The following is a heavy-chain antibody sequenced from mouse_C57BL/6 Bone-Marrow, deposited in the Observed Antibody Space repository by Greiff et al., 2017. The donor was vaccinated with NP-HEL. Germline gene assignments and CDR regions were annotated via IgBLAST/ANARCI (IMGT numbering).Heavy chain of an antibody. Sequence: EVKLVESGGDLVKPGGSLKLSCAASGFTFSSYGMSWVRQTPDKRLEWVATISSGGSYTYHPDSVKGRFTISSDNAKNTLYLQMSSLKSEDTAMYYCASPYDYDVAWFAYWGQGTLVTVSA. J-gene: IGHJ3*01. D-gene: IGHD2-4*01. CDR3: ASPYDYDVAWFAY. CDR1: GFTFSSYG. V-gene: IGHV5-6*01. CDR2: ISSGGSYT.